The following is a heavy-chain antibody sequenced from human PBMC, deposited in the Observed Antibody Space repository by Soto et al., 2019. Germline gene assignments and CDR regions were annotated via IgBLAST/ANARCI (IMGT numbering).Heavy chain of an antibody. V-gene: IGHV3-23*01. J-gene: IGHJ1*01. CDR1: GFTFSSYA. Sequence: EVQLLESGGGLVQPGGSLRLSCAASGFTFSSYAMSWVRQAPGKGLEWVSAIGGSGGDIYYPDSVKGRFTVSRDNSRDTLYLQMNSLRAEDAAVYYCAQEGHFCIGTTCYGSGYFQHWGQGTLVTVSS. CDR2: IGGSGGDI. D-gene: IGHD2-2*01. CDR3: AQEGHFCIGTTCYGSGYFQH.